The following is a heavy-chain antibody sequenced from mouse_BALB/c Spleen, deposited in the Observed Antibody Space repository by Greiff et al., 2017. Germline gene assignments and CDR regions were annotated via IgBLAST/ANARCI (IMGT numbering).Heavy chain of an antibody. CDR2: IHPSDGET. D-gene: IGHD1-1*01. J-gene: IGHJ4*01. CDR1: GYSFTSYW. Sequence: VQLQQPGAELVRPGASVKLSCKASGYSFTSYWMNWVKQRPGQGLEWIGMIHPSDGETRLNQKFKDKATLTVDKSSSTAYMQLSSPTSEDSAVYYCATLITTVWYDMDYWGQGTSVTVSS. V-gene: IGHV1-74*01. CDR3: ATLITTVWYDMDY.